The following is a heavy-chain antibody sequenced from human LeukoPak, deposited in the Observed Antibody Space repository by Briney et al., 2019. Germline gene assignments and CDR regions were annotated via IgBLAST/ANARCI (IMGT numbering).Heavy chain of an antibody. Sequence: GGSLRLSCAASGFTFSSYAMSWARQAPGKGLEWVSSIGGSGDNTYYADSVKGRFTISRDNSKNTLFLQMNSLRAEDTAIYFCAKAGYYDNSGSFYFTYWGQGTLVTVS. CDR2: IGGSGDNT. V-gene: IGHV3-23*01. J-gene: IGHJ4*02. D-gene: IGHD3-22*01. CDR1: GFTFSSYA. CDR3: AKAGYYDNSGSFYFTY.